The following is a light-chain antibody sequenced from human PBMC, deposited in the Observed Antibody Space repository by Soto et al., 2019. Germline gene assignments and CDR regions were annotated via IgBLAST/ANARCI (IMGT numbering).Light chain of an antibody. J-gene: IGKJ5*01. V-gene: IGKV3-20*01. CDR3: QQYTGPPTT. CDR2: GAS. Sequence: EIILTQSPDTLSLSPGERATLSSRASKTVSSNYLAWCQQRPGQAPRLLIYGASTRAAGIPDRFSGSGSGTDFTLTITRLEPEDSAVYFCQQYTGPPTTFGQGTRLEIK. CDR1: KTVSSNY.